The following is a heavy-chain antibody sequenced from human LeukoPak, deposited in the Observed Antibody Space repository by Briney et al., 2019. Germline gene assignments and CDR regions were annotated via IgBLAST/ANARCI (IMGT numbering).Heavy chain of an antibody. CDR1: SGSISTSNYY. V-gene: IGHV4-39*01. Sequence: PSETLSLTCTVSSGSISTSNYYWGWVRQPPGKGLEWIGSIYYSGSTYYNPSLKSPVTISVDTSKNQFSLKLSSVTAADTAVYYCARHVAEKSSSSWSYYYYYYMDVWGKGTTVTISS. CDR2: IYYSGST. D-gene: IGHD6-13*01. J-gene: IGHJ6*03. CDR3: ARHVAEKSSSSWSYYYYYYMDV.